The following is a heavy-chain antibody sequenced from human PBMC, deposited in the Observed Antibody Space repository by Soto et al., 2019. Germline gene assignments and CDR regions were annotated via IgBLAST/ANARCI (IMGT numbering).Heavy chain of an antibody. Sequence: EVQLLESGGTLVQPGGSLRLSCAASGFTFSDYVMSWVRQAPGKGLQWVSAISGRGGSTYYADSVKGRFTISRDNSKNTLYLQMNSLRVEDTAVYYSAKDRGYSSDFDYWGQGTLVTVSS. CDR1: GFTFSDYV. CDR3: AKDRGYSSDFDY. D-gene: IGHD5-12*01. CDR2: ISGRGGST. V-gene: IGHV3-23*01. J-gene: IGHJ4*02.